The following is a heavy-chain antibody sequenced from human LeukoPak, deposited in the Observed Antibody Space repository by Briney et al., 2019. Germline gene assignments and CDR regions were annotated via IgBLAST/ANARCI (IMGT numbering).Heavy chain of an antibody. CDR2: VYYSGVT. CDR3: ARLSLHCSGGSCYRGAFDS. Sequence: SETLSLTCTVSGGTTGSDYWSWIRQPPGKGLEWIAYVYYSGVTSYNPSLKGRVAISIDTSKNQFSLNLSSVTAADTAVHYCARLSLHCSGGSCYRGAFDSWGQGTLVTVSS. D-gene: IGHD2-15*01. J-gene: IGHJ4*02. CDR1: GGTTGSDY. V-gene: IGHV4-59*08.